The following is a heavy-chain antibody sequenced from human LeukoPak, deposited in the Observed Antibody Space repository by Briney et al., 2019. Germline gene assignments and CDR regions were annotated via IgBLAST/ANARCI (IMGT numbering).Heavy chain of an antibody. D-gene: IGHD5-24*01. CDR1: GGSISSSSYY. Sequence: SETLSLTCTVSGGSISSSSYYWGWIRQPPGKGLEWIGSIYYSGSTYYNPSLKSRVTISVDTSKNQFSLKLSSVTAADTAVYYCARGEMATIEDAFDIWGQGTMVTVSS. J-gene: IGHJ3*02. V-gene: IGHV4-39*07. CDR2: IYYSGST. CDR3: ARGEMATIEDAFDI.